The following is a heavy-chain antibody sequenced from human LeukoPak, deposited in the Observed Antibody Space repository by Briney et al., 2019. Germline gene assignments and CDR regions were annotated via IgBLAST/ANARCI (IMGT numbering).Heavy chain of an antibody. D-gene: IGHD6-13*01. CDR1: GYTFTSYY. J-gene: IGHJ4*02. V-gene: IGHV1-46*01. CDR2: INPSGGST. Sequence: GASVKVSCKASGYTFTSYYMHWVRQAPGQGLEWMGIINPSGGSTSYAQKFQGRVTMTRDTSTSTVSMELSSLRSEDTAVYYCARDLIPSIAAAGTLFYWGQGTLVTVSS. CDR3: ARDLIPSIAAAGTLFY.